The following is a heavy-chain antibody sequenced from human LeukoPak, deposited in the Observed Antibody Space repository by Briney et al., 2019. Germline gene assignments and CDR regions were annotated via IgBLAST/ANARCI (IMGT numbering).Heavy chain of an antibody. CDR2: ISAYNGNT. Sequence: ASVKVSCKASGYTFTSYGISWVRQAPGQGLEWMGWISAYNGNTNYAQKFQGRVTMTRDTSISTVYMELSRLRSDDTAVYYCARVGYYESSGYYEYWGQGTLVTVSS. D-gene: IGHD3-22*01. J-gene: IGHJ4*02. CDR3: ARVGYYESSGYYEY. CDR1: GYTFTSYG. V-gene: IGHV1-18*01.